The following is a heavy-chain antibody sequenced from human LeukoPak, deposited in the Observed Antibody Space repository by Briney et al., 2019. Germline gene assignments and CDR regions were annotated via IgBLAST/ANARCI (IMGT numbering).Heavy chain of an antibody. CDR1: GYSFTDNY. Sequence: ASVKVSCKASGYSFTDNYMHWVRQAPGQGLEWMGRINTNSGGTNYAQRVQGRVTMTRDTSISTVYMELRRLRSDDTAVYYCARVDIGYWGQGTLVTVSS. J-gene: IGHJ4*02. V-gene: IGHV1-2*06. CDR2: INTNSGGT. CDR3: ARVDIGY. D-gene: IGHD5-12*01.